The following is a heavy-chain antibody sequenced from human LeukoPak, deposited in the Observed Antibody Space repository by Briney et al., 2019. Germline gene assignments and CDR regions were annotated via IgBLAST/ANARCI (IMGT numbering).Heavy chain of an antibody. V-gene: IGHV3-23*01. CDR2: ISGSGGST. CDR1: GFTFSSYA. J-gene: IGHJ6*02. Sequence: PGGSLRLSCAASGFTFSSYAMSWVRQAPGKGLEWVSAISGSGGSTYYADSVKGRFTISRDNSKNTLYLQMNSLRAEDTAVYYCAREDSGSWRGYSSSWYGMDVWGQGTTVTVSS. CDR3: AREDSGSWRGYSSSWYGMDV. D-gene: IGHD6-13*01.